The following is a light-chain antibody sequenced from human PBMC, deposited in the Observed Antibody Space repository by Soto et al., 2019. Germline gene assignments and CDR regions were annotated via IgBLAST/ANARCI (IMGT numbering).Light chain of an antibody. V-gene: IGKV1-5*01. Sequence: DIQMTQSPSTLSASVGDRVTITCRASQSISSWLAWYQQKPGKAPKVLIYDASTLESGVPSRFSGSGSGTEFTLTISSLQPDDFANYYCQQYKSYRTFGQGTKVEIK. CDR2: DAS. CDR3: QQYKSYRT. J-gene: IGKJ1*01. CDR1: QSISSW.